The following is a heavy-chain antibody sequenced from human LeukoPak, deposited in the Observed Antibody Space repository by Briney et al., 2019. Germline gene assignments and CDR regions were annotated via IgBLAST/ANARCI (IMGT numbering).Heavy chain of an antibody. CDR3: ARHGPRDYGDY. J-gene: IGHJ4*02. Sequence: CMGPGYSFTSYWISWARQMPGKGIEWMGRIDPSDSYTNYSPSFQGHVTISADKSISTAYLQWSSLKASDTAMYYCARHGPRDYGDYWGQGTLVTVSS. V-gene: IGHV5-10-1*01. CDR2: IDPSDSYT. CDR1: GYSFTSYW.